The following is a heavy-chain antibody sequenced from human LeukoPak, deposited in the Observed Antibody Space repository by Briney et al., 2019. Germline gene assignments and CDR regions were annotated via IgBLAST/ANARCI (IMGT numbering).Heavy chain of an antibody. J-gene: IGHJ4*02. D-gene: IGHD6-6*01. Sequence: SETLSLTCTVSGGSISSSSYYWGWIRQPPGKGLEWIGSIYYSGSTYYNPSLKSRVTISVDTSKNQFSLKLSSVTAADTAVYYCARDLVLPEQLDHFDYWGQGTLVTVSS. CDR1: GGSISSSSYY. CDR2: IYYSGST. V-gene: IGHV4-39*07. CDR3: ARDLVLPEQLDHFDY.